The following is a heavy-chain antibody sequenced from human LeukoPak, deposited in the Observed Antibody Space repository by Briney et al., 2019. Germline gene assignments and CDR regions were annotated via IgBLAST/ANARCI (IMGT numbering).Heavy chain of an antibody. V-gene: IGHV3-66*01. CDR3: TTKRGYSYGYAD. J-gene: IGHJ4*02. Sequence: PGGSLRLSCAASGFTVSSNYMSWVRQAPGKGLEWLSVIYSGGSTYCADSVKGRFTISRDNSKNTLYLQMNSLRAEDTAVYYCTTKRGYSYGYADWGQGTLVTVSS. CDR2: IYSGGST. CDR1: GFTVSSNY. D-gene: IGHD5-18*01.